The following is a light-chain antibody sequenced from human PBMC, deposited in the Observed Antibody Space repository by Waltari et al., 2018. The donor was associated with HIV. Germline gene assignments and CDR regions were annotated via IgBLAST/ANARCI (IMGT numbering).Light chain of an antibody. Sequence: QSALTQPPSASGSPGQSVTLSCTGTSSDVGGYNYVSWHQQHPGKAPKLMIYGINKRPPRSPDSFPGTKSGNTAYLTVSGLQPEDEADYYGSSHAGSKVVIGGGTRLTVL. CDR3: SSHAGSKVV. J-gene: IGLJ2*01. CDR2: GIN. V-gene: IGLV2-8*01. CDR1: SSDVGGYNY.